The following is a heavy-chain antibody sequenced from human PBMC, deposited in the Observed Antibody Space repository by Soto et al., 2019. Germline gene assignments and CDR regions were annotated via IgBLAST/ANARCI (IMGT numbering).Heavy chain of an antibody. CDR3: GRAGGDNWFDP. CDR1: GGSISSGDYY. Sequence: SETLSLTCTVSGGSISSGDYYWSWIRQPPGKGLEWIGYIYYSGSTFYNPSLKNRVTISLDTSKIQFSLKLSSLTAADTAGCYCGRAGGDNWFDPWGPGTLVTVSS. D-gene: IGHD3-10*01. CDR2: IYYSGST. V-gene: IGHV4-30-4*01. J-gene: IGHJ5*02.